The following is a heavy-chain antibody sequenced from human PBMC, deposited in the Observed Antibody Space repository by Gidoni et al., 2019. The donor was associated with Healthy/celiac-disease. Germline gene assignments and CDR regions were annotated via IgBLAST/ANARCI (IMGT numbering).Heavy chain of an antibody. Sequence: QVQLVQSGAEVKKPGASVKVSCKASGYTFTSYYMHWVRQAPGQGLEWMGIINPSGGSTSYEQKFQGRVTMTRDTSTSTVYMELSSLRSEDTAVYYCAREVAVAEHYYYGMDVWGQGTTVTVSS. CDR1: GYTFTSYY. J-gene: IGHJ6*02. D-gene: IGHD6-19*01. CDR3: AREVAVAEHYYYGMDV. CDR2: INPSGGST. V-gene: IGHV1-46*01.